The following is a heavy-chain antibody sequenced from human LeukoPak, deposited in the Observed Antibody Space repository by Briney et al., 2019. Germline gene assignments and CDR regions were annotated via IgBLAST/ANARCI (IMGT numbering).Heavy chain of an antibody. V-gene: IGHV4-39*01. Sequence: MPSETLSLTCTVSGDSINNNNYYWGWIRQPPGEGLEWIGNIYYNGRTYYSPSLKSRGTISVDTSNNQFSLKLNSVTAADTAVYYCARITDRTIFGEIMHGFDVWGQGTPVTVSS. CDR1: GDSINNNNYY. D-gene: IGHD3-3*01. J-gene: IGHJ3*01. CDR3: ARITDRTIFGEIMHGFDV. CDR2: IYYNGRT.